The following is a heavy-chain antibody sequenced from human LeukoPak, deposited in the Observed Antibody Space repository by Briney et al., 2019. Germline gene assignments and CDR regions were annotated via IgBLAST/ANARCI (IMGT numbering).Heavy chain of an antibody. Sequence: GASVKVSCKASGYTFTGYYMHWVRQAPGQGLEWMGWINPNSGGTNYAQKFQGRVTMTRDTSISTAYMELSRLRSDDTAVYYCAREPSFYGGNSGDYWGQGTLVTVSS. V-gene: IGHV1-2*02. D-gene: IGHD4-23*01. CDR3: AREPSFYGGNSGDY. CDR2: INPNSGGT. CDR1: GYTFTGYY. J-gene: IGHJ4*02.